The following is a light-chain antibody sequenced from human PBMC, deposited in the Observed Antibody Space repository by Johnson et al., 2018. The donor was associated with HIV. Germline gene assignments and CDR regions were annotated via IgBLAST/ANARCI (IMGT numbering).Light chain of an antibody. CDR3: GTWDSSLSAYV. CDR2: ENY. CDR1: SSNIGDNF. J-gene: IGLJ1*01. Sequence: QSVLTQPPSVSAAPGQRVTISCSGSSSNIGDNFVSWYQQFPGAAPKLLIFENYKRPSGIPYRFSGSKSGTSATLGITGLQTGDEADYYCGTWDSSLSAYVFGTGTKVTVL. V-gene: IGLV1-51*02.